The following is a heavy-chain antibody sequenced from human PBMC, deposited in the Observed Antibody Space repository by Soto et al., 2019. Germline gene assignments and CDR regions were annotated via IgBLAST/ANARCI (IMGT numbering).Heavy chain of an antibody. D-gene: IGHD3-3*01. J-gene: IGHJ5*02. CDR3: AKERYYDFWSGYGYNWFDP. CDR2: TSYDGSNK. Sequence: PGGSLRLSCAASGFTFSSYGMHWVRQAPGKGLEWVAVTSYDGSNKYYADSVKGRFTISRDNSKNTLYLQMNSLRAEDTAVYYCAKERYYDFWSGYGYNWFDPWGQGTLVTVSS. CDR1: GFTFSSYG. V-gene: IGHV3-30*18.